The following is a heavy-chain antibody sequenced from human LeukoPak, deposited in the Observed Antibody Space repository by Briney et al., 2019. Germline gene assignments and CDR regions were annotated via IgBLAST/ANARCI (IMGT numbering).Heavy chain of an antibody. J-gene: IGHJ4*02. Sequence: SETLSLTCTVSGGSISSYYWSWIRQPPGKGLEWIGYIYYSGSTNYNPSLKSRVTISVDTSKNQFSLKLSSVTAADTAVYYCARVVITRSIPSGIVEGGFDYWGQGTLVTVSS. V-gene: IGHV4-59*01. CDR3: ARVVITRSIPSGIVEGGFDY. D-gene: IGHD2-2*01. CDR2: IYYSGST. CDR1: GGSISSYY.